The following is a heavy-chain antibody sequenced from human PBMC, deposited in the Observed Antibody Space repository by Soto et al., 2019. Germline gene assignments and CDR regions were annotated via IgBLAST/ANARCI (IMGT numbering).Heavy chain of an antibody. D-gene: IGHD5-18*01. CDR3: ARDVGSYGYYFDY. CDR1: GGSISSYY. Sequence: QVQLQESGPGLVKPSETLSLTCTVSGGSISSYYWSWIRQPPGKGLEWIGYIYYSGSTNYNPSLKSRVTISVDTSKNQFSLKLSSVTAADTAVSYCARDVGSYGYYFDYWGQGTLVTVSS. V-gene: IGHV4-59*01. CDR2: IYYSGST. J-gene: IGHJ4*02.